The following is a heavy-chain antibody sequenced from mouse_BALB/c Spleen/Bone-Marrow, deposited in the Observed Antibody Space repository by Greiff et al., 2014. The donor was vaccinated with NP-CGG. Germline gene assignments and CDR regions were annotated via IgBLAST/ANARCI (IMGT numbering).Heavy chain of an antibody. CDR1: GYTFTSYY. V-gene: IGHV1S81*02. J-gene: IGHJ3*01. Sequence: VQLQQSGAELVKPGASVKLSCKASGYTFTSYYMYWVKQRPGQGLEWIGGINPSSGGTNFNEKFKSKATLTVDKSSSTAYMQLSSLTSEDSAVYYCTRGLRAWFAYWGQGTLVTVSA. CDR3: TRGLRAWFAY. D-gene: IGHD3-1*01. CDR2: INPSSGGT.